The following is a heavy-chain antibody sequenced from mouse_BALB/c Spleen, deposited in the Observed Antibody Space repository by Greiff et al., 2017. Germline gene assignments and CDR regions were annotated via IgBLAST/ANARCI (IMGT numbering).Heavy chain of an antibody. CDR2: ISYDGSN. CDR3: ARGEYGFDY. V-gene: IGHV3-6*02. CDR1: GYSITSGYY. D-gene: IGHD2-10*02. Sequence: EVKLQESGPGLVKPSQSLSLTCSVTGYSITSGYYWNWIRQFPGNKLEWMGYISYDGSNNYNPSLKNRISITRDTSKNQFFLKLNSVTTEDTATYYCARGEYGFDYWGQGTTLTVSS. J-gene: IGHJ2*01.